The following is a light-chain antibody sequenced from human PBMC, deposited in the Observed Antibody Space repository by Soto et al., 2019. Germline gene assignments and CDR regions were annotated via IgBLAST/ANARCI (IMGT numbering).Light chain of an antibody. CDR3: HQYGLSPPYT. CDR2: ESS. Sequence: EIVLTQSPATLSLSPGERATLSCRASQSVDNYLDWYQQKPGQAPRLLIYESSNRATGIPARFSGSGSGTDFSLTISSLEPEDFAVYYCHQYGLSPPYTFGPGTKVDIK. CDR1: QSVDNY. J-gene: IGKJ3*01. V-gene: IGKV3-11*01.